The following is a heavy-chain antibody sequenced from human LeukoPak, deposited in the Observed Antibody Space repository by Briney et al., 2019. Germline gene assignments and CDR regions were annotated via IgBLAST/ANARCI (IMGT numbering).Heavy chain of an antibody. J-gene: IGHJ4*02. CDR2: IDPSDSYT. CDR3: ATSDIVATSFGD. Sequence: GESLQISCKGSGYSFTSYWISWVRQMPGKGLEWMGRIDPSDSYTNYSPSFQGHVTISADKSISTAYLQWSSLKASDTAMYYCATSDIVATSFGDWGQGTLVTVSS. V-gene: IGHV5-10-1*01. D-gene: IGHD5-12*01. CDR1: GYSFTSYW.